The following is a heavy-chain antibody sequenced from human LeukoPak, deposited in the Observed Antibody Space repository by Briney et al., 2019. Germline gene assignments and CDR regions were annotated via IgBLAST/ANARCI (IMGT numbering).Heavy chain of an antibody. Sequence: PGGSLRLSCAASGFTFDDYAMHWVRQAPGKGLEWVSLISGDGGSTYYADSVKGRFNISRDNSKSSLYLQMNSLRSEDSALYYCAKDNQRGGFLHWGQGTLVTVSS. CDR2: ISGDGGST. V-gene: IGHV3-43*02. CDR1: GFTFDDYA. D-gene: IGHD3-16*01. CDR3: AKDNQRGGFLH. J-gene: IGHJ1*01.